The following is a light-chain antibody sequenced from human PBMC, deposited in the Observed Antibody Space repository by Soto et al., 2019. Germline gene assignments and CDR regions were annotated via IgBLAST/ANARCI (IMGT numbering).Light chain of an antibody. CDR3: QQYGRSVTIT. CDR1: QTIMNNY. V-gene: IGKV3-20*01. CDR2: GAS. J-gene: IGKJ5*01. Sequence: EIVLTQSPGTLSLSPGESSTLSCRVSQTIMNNYLAWYQQKPGQAPSLXXFGASSRVNGIPVRFSGSGSGTDLTLTINRLEPADFAVYYCQQYGRSVTITFGQGTRLEIK.